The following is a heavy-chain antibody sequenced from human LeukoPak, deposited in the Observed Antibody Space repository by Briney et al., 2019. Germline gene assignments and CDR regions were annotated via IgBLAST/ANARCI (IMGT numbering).Heavy chain of an antibody. CDR2: INPNSGGT. D-gene: IGHD6-19*01. V-gene: IGHV1-2*02. CDR1: GYSFTAYY. Sequence: GASVKVSCKASGYSFTAYYMHWVRQAPGQGLEWMGWINPNSGGTNYAQKFQGRVTMTRDTSITTAYMEMSSLRSDDTAVYYCARASGYSGAWYIDYWGQGTLLTVSS. J-gene: IGHJ4*02. CDR3: ARASGYSGAWYIDY.